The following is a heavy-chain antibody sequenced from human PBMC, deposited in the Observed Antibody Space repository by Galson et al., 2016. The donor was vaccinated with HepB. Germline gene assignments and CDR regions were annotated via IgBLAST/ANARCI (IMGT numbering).Heavy chain of an antibody. V-gene: IGHV4-4*01. Sequence: LSLTCGVSGGSISTNNWWNWVRQPPGKGLEWIGEIYHSGYTNYHPSLKSRVTISVDKSKNQFSLKLSSVTAADSAVYFCARVAAATLGYYYYYSLDVWGQGTTVTVSS. CDR2: IYHSGYT. J-gene: IGHJ6*02. CDR1: GGSISTNNW. D-gene: IGHD2-15*01. CDR3: ARVAAATLGYYYYYSLDV.